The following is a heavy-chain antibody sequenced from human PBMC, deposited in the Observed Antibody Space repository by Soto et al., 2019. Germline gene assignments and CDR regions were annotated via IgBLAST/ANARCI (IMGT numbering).Heavy chain of an antibody. CDR2: IYYSGST. CDR1: GGSISSSSYY. CDR3: ARRKKSSGMDV. D-gene: IGHD6-6*01. V-gene: IGHV4-39*07. Sequence: SETLSLTCTVSGGSISSSSYYWGWIRQPPGKGLEWIGSIYYSGSTYYNPSLKSRVTISVDTSKNQFSLKLSSVTAADTAVYYCARRKKSSGMDVWGQGTTVTVSS. J-gene: IGHJ6*02.